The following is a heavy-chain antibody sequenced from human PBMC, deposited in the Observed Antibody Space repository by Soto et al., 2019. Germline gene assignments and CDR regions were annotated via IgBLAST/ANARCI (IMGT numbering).Heavy chain of an antibody. CDR1: GFTFSSYW. Sequence: GGSLRLSCAAAGFTFSSYWMHWVRQVPGKGLLWVSRIDEYGSTINYADSVRGRFTISRDNARNTLYLEMNSLRAEDTALYYCTRDIGGKGAYWGPGTLVTVSS. D-gene: IGHD3-10*01. J-gene: IGHJ4*02. CDR2: IDEYGSTI. V-gene: IGHV3-74*01. CDR3: TRDIGGKGAY.